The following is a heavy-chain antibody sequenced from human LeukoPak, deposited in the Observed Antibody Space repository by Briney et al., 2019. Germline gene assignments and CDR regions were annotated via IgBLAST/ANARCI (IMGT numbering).Heavy chain of an antibody. D-gene: IGHD3-10*01. CDR3: ARDSLLWFGEFSAQFDY. V-gene: IGHV1-46*01. CDR2: INPSGGST. CDR1: GYTFTSYY. Sequence: ASVKVSCKASGYTFTSYYMHWVRQAPGQGLEWMGIINPSGGSTSYAQKFQGRVTMTRDTSTSTVYMELSSLRSEDTAVYYCARDSLLWFGEFSAQFDYWGQGTLVTVSS. J-gene: IGHJ4*02.